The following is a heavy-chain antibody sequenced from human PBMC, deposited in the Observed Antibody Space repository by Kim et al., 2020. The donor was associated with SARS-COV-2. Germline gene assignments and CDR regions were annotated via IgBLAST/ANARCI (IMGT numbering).Heavy chain of an antibody. CDR3: AKAFLPRFYYGSGTFNDY. D-gene: IGHD3-10*01. CDR2: INWNSGII. Sequence: GGSLRLSCVASGITFEDYVMYWVRQAPGKGLEWVSSINWNSGIITYADSVKGRFTISRDNARNSLFLQMNSLRPEDTALYYCAKAFLPRFYYGSGTFNDYWGQGTLVTVSS. CDR1: GITFEDYV. J-gene: IGHJ4*02. V-gene: IGHV3-9*01.